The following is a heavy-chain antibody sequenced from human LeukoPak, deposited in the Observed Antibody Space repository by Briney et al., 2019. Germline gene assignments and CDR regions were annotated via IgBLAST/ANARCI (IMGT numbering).Heavy chain of an antibody. CDR3: ARDRAFGVDFDY. CDR2: ISATGNTK. V-gene: IGHV3-11*01. Sequence: GGSLRLSCEASGFTFEDYEMGWFRQAPGKGPGGILYISATGNTKYYADSVRGRFSISRDNAKSSLYLQMSTLRVEDTAVYYCARDRAFGVDFDYWGQGTLVTVSS. J-gene: IGHJ4*02. CDR1: GFTFEDYE. D-gene: IGHD3-16*01.